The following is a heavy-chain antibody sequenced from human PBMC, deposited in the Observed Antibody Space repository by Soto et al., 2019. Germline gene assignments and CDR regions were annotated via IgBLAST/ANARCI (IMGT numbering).Heavy chain of an antibody. D-gene: IGHD2-15*01. V-gene: IGHV3-21*01. CDR2: ISSSGYI. CDR1: GFNFNSYT. CDR3: ARDCSGGSCYPGMDV. J-gene: IGHJ6*02. Sequence: PWGSLRLSCAASGFNFNSYTINWVRQATGKRLEWLSSISSSGYIFSTDSVRGRFTISRDNAKNSVYLQINSLRAEDTAVYFCARDCSGGSCYPGMDVWGQGTTATVSS.